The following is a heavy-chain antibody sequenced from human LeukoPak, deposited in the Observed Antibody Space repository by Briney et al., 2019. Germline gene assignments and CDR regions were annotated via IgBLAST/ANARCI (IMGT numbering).Heavy chain of an antibody. CDR3: ATSHDSTGND. J-gene: IGHJ4*02. D-gene: IGHD3-22*01. Sequence: GGSLRLSCAASGFAFSDFWMSWVRQAPGKGLEWVANIRHDGNAKNYVPSVRGRFTISRDNAKNSLYLQMNSLTVEDTAVYYCATSHDSTGNDWGQGTLVTVSS. CDR1: GFAFSDFW. CDR2: IRHDGNAK. V-gene: IGHV3-7*01.